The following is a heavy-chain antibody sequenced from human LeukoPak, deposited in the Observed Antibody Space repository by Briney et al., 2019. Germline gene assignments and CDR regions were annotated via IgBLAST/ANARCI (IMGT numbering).Heavy chain of an antibody. V-gene: IGHV3-7*04. D-gene: IGHD3-10*01. CDR1: GFTFSSYW. CDR3: ARGDYYGSGSSFIDAFDI. CDR2: INQDGSEK. Sequence: PGGSLRLSCAASGFTFSSYWMSWVRQAPGKGLEWVANINQDGSEKYYVDSMKGRFTISRDNAKKSLYLQMNSLRAEDTAVYYCARGDYYGSGSSFIDAFDIWGQGTMVTVSS. J-gene: IGHJ3*02.